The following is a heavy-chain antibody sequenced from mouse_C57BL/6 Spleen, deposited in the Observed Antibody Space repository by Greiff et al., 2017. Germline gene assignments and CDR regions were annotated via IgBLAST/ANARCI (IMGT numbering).Heavy chain of an antibody. D-gene: IGHD1-1*01. V-gene: IGHV1-63*01. CDR1: GYTFTNYW. CDR2: IYPGGGYT. J-gene: IGHJ1*03. CDR3: ARGYYGSSYGYFDV. Sequence: VQLVESGAELVRPGTSVKMSCKASGYTFTNYWIGWAKQRPGHGLEWIGDIYPGGGYTNYNEKFKGKATLTADKSSSTAYMQFSSLTSEDSAIYYCARGYYGSSYGYFDVWGTGTTVTVSS.